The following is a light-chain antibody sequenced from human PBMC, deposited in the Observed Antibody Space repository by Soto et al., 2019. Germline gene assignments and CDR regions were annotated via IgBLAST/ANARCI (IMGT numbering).Light chain of an antibody. J-gene: IGKJ2*01. V-gene: IGKV3-15*01. CDR2: GAS. CDR1: QSVSSN. Sequence: EIVMTQSPATLSVSPGERATLSCRASQSVSSNLAWYQQKPGQAPRLLIYGASTRATGIPARFSGSGSGTEFTLTISSLQSEDFATYYCQQSYGAPPTFGQGTKVEIK. CDR3: QQSYGAPPT.